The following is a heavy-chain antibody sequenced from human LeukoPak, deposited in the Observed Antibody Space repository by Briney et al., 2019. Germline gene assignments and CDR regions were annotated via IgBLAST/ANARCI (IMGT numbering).Heavy chain of an antibody. V-gene: IGHV3-30*04. D-gene: IGHD3-10*01. CDR1: GFTFSSYA. J-gene: IGHJ4*02. Sequence: GRSLRLSCAASGFTFSSYAMHGVPKAPGKGLEGGAAISYVGSNKYYADSVKGRFTISRDNSKNTLYLQMNSLRAEDTAVYYCARDRSLWFFDYWGQRTLVTVSS. CDR3: ARDRSLWFFDY. CDR2: ISYVGSNK.